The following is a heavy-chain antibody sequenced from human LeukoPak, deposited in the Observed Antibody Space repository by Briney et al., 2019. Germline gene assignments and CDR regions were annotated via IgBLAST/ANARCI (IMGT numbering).Heavy chain of an antibody. D-gene: IGHD3-22*01. V-gene: IGHV3-64D*09. CDR2: ISSNGGST. J-gene: IGHJ4*02. CDR1: GFTFSSYA. Sequence: GVSLRLSCSASGFTFSSYAMHWVRQAPGKGLEYVSAISSNGGSTYYADSVKGRFTISRDNSKDTLYLQMSSLRAEDTAVYYCVKDEVPEYYYDSSGSDYWGQGTLVTVSS. CDR3: VKDEVPEYYYDSSGSDY.